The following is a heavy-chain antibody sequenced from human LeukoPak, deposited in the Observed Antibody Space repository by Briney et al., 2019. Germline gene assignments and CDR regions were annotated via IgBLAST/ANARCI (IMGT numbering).Heavy chain of an antibody. CDR3: ARDPYYYDSSGYYYYYGMDV. V-gene: IGHV4-59*01. D-gene: IGHD3-22*01. CDR2: IYYSGST. J-gene: IGHJ6*02. CDR1: GGSINSYY. Sequence: SETLSVTCTVSGGSINSYYWSWIRQPQGKGLEWIGYIYYSGSTNYNPSLKSRVTISVDTSKNQFSLKLSSVTAADTAVYYCARDPYYYDSSGYYYYYGMDVWGQGTTVTVSS.